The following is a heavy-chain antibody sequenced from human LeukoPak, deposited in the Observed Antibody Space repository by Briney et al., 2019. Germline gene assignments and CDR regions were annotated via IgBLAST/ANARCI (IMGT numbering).Heavy chain of an antibody. Sequence: PGGSLRLSCAASGFTFSGYSMNWVRQAPGKGLEWVSYISSSGIIYYGDSVKRRFTISRDNTKNSLYLQMNSLRDEDTAVYYCAREGPSRDLDYWGQGVLVTVSS. CDR1: GFTFSGYS. CDR3: AREGPSRDLDY. J-gene: IGHJ4*02. V-gene: IGHV3-48*02. CDR2: ISSSGII.